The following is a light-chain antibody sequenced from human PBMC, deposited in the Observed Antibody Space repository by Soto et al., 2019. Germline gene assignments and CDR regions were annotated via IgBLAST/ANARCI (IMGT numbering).Light chain of an antibody. CDR3: QQYGSSPRT. J-gene: IGKJ1*01. Sequence: EIVLTQSPGTLSLSPGERATLSCRASQSVSSSYLAWYQQKPGQAPRLLIYGASSRAAGIPDRLSGSGSGTDFTLTISRLGPEDFAVYYCQQYGSSPRTFGQGTKVDIK. V-gene: IGKV3-20*01. CDR2: GAS. CDR1: QSVSSSY.